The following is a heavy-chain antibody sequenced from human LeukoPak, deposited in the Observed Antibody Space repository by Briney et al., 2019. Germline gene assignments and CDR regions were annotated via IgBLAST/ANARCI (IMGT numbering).Heavy chain of an antibody. CDR3: ARPSGYSYGPPFDY. J-gene: IGHJ4*02. V-gene: IGHV4-39*01. CDR1: SGSISSSSYY. Sequence: PSETMSLTCTVSSGSISSSSYYWGWLRQPPGKGLEGIGSIYYSGSTYYNPSLKSRVTISVDTSKNQFSLKLSSVTAADTAVYYCARPSGYSYGPPFDYWGQGTLVTVSS. D-gene: IGHD5-18*01. CDR2: IYYSGST.